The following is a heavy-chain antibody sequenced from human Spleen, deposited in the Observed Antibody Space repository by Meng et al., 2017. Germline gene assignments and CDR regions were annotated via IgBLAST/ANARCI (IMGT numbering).Heavy chain of an antibody. J-gene: IGHJ4*02. CDR1: GFTFSSYS. CDR3: ARDRRYSSSPTDDY. CDR2: ISSSSSYI. V-gene: IGHV3-21*01. Sequence: GESLKISCAASGFTFSSYSMNWVRQAPGKGLEWVSSISSSSSYIYYADSVKGRFTISRDNAKNSLYLQMNSLRAEDTAVYYCARDRRYSSSPTDDYWGQGTLVTVSS. D-gene: IGHD6-13*01.